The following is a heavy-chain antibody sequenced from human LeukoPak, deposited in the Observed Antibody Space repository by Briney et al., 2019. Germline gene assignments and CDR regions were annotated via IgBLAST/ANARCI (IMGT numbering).Heavy chain of an antibody. CDR2: INHSGST. D-gene: IGHD3-10*01. Sequence: SETLSLTCAVYGGSFSGYYWSWIRQPPGKGLEWIGEINHSGSTNYNPSLKSRVTISVDTSKNQFSLKLSSVTAADTAVYYCAGAYRSVRVTLWGRGTLVTVSS. CDR1: GGSFSGYY. J-gene: IGHJ2*01. CDR3: AGAYRSVRVTL. V-gene: IGHV4-34*01.